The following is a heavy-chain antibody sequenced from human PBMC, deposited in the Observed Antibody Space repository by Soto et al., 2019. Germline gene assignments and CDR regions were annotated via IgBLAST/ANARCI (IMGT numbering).Heavy chain of an antibody. CDR1: GYTFTGYY. V-gene: IGHV1-2*02. CDR3: AREGLEPYNWFDP. D-gene: IGHD1-1*01. J-gene: IGHJ5*02. CDR2: INPNSGGT. Sequence: QVQLVQSGAEVKKPGASVKVSCKASGYTFTGYYMHWVRQAPGQGLEWMGWINPNSGGTNYAQKCQGGVTMTRDTTISTAYMELSRLRSDDTAVYYCAREGLEPYNWFDPWGQGTLVTVSS.